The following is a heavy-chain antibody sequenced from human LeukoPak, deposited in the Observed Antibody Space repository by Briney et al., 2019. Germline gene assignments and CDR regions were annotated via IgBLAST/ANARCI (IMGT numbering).Heavy chain of an antibody. CDR1: GGSTNKYY. D-gene: IGHD4-11*01. Sequence: SETLSLTCTVSGGSTNKYYWSWVRQPPGKGLEWIGYIYYSGSTNYNPSLKSRVTISVDTSKNQFSLKLSSVTAADTAVYYCASIPYSNPASSGYWGQGTLVTVSS. CDR2: IYYSGST. J-gene: IGHJ4*02. CDR3: ASIPYSNPASSGY. V-gene: IGHV4-59*01.